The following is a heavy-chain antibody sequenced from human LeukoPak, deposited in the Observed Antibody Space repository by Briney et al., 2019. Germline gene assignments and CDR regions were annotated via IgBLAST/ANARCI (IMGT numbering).Heavy chain of an antibody. CDR2: IYYSGST. CDR1: GGSISSYY. J-gene: IGHJ6*04. Sequence: SETLSLTCTVSGGSISSYYWSWIRQPPGKGLEWIGYIYYSGSTNYNPSLKSRATISVDTSKNQFSLKLSSVTAADTAVYYCARARDGPYYYYGMDVWGKGTTVTVSS. CDR3: ARARDGPYYYYGMDV. D-gene: IGHD5-24*01. V-gene: IGHV4-59*01.